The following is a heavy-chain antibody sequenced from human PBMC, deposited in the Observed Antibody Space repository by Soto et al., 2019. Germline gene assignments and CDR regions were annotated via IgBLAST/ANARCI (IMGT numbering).Heavy chain of an antibody. V-gene: IGHV3-7*01. CDR2: IKQDGSEK. D-gene: IGHD6-13*01. CDR1: GFTFSSYW. Sequence: GGSLRLSCAASGFTFSSYWMSWVRQAPGKGLEWVANIKQDGSEKYYVDSVKGRFTISRDNAKNSLYLQMNSLRAEDTAVYYCARDDGYSSSWRNYRSYYFDYWGQGTLVTVSS. J-gene: IGHJ4*02. CDR3: ARDDGYSSSWRNYRSYYFDY.